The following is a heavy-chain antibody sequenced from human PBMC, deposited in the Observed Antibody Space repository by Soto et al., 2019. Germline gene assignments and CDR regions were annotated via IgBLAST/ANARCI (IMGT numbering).Heavy chain of an antibody. V-gene: IGHV4-4*07. CDR2: IYTSGST. CDR1: GGSISSYY. Sequence: SETLSLTCTVSGGSISSYYWSWIRQPAGKGLEWIGRIYTSGSTNYNPSLKSRVTMSVDTSKNQFSLKLSSVTAADTAVYYCAKGMVYAPGGYYYYGMDVWGQGTTVTV. CDR3: AKGMVYAPGGYYYYGMDV. D-gene: IGHD2-8*01. J-gene: IGHJ6*02.